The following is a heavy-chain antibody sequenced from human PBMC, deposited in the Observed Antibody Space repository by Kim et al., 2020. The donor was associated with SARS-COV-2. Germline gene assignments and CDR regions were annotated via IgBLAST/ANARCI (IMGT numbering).Heavy chain of an antibody. CDR1: GGSLSTRSNY. Sequence: SETLSLTCSVSGGSLSTRSNYWAWVRQPPGKGLEWIGNIFFDGSTDYNPSLKSRVTISVDTSKNQLSLKVNSVTAADTAVYSCAVAIRGIPIFDYWGQGTLVTVSS. CDR2: IFFDGST. V-gene: IGHV4-39*01. D-gene: IGHD3-10*01. J-gene: IGHJ4*02. CDR3: AVAIRGIPIFDY.